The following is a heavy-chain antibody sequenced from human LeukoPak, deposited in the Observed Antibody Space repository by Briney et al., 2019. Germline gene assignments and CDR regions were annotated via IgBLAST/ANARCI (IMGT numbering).Heavy chain of an antibody. CDR3: ASVRYNWNLDY. CDR2: INHSGST. Sequence: PSETLSLTCAVYGGSFSGYYWSWIRQPPGKGLEWIGEINHSGSTNYNSSLKSRVTISVGTSKNQFSLKLTSVTAADTAMYYCASVRYNWNLDYWGQGTLVTVSS. D-gene: IGHD1-20*01. CDR1: GGSFSGYY. V-gene: IGHV4-34*01. J-gene: IGHJ4*02.